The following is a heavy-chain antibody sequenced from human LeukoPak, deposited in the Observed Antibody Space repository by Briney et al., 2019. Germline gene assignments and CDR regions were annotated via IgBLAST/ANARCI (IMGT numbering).Heavy chain of an antibody. CDR3: AKDYDSSGYYRYYFDY. CDR1: GFTFDDYA. D-gene: IGHD3-22*01. J-gene: IGHJ4*02. V-gene: IGHV3-9*01. CDR2: SSWISGNI. Sequence: GGSLRLSCAASGFTFDDYAMNWVRQGPGKGMEWVSGSSWISGNIGYADSVKARFPISRDNAKNSLYLQMNSLRAEDTASYYCAKDYDSSGYYRYYFDYWGQGTLVTVSS.